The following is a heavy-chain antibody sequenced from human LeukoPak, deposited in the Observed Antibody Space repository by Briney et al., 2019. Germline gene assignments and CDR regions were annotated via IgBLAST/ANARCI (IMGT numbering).Heavy chain of an antibody. CDR1: GYTFTGYY. J-gene: IGHJ5*02. D-gene: IGHD5-24*01. CDR2: INPNSGGT. CDR3: ARHMVDRDVIGGLGWFDP. V-gene: IGHV1-2*02. Sequence: ASVKVSCKASGYTFTGYYMHWVRQAPGQGLEWMGWINPNSGGTNYAQKFQGRVTMTRDTSISTAYMELSRLRSDDTAVYYCARHMVDRDVIGGLGWFDPWGQGTLVTVSS.